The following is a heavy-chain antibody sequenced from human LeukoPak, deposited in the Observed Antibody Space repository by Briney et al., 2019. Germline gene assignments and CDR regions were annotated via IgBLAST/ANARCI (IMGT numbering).Heavy chain of an antibody. CDR3: ARDRQQLTLDY. V-gene: IGHV3-30-3*01. CDR1: GFTFSSYA. CDR2: ISYDGSNK. D-gene: IGHD6-13*01. Sequence: GGSLRLSCAASGFTFSSYAMHWVRQAPGKGLEWVAVISYDGSNKYYADSVKGRFTISRDNSKNTLYLQMNSLRAEDTAVYYCARDRQQLTLDYWGQGTLVTVSS. J-gene: IGHJ4*02.